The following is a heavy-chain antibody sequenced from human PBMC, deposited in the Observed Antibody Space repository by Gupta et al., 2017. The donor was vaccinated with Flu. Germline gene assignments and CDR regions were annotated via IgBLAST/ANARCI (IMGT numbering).Heavy chain of an antibody. CDR1: VYTFAWYA. J-gene: IGHJ4*01. CDR3: ERNRGTGDLDH. V-gene: IGHV1-3*01. Sequence: QVQLLPSVAEVRKPGASVKISYETSVYTFAWYAVHWVRQAPGQRPEWMGWIHGGDGRTEYSQKFQGRFTITRDTSASKAHMELSRLRFEYTAIDYCERNRGTGDLDHWGQGTLFTVS. D-gene: IGHD7-27*01. CDR2: IHGGDGRT.